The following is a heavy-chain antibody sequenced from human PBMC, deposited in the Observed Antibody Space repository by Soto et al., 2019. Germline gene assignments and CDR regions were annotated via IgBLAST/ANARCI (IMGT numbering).Heavy chain of an antibody. D-gene: IGHD2-2*02. CDR1: RGSMRDYY. J-gene: IGHJ6*02. Sequence: AGLSLTCTVSRGSMRDYYWSWIRQPPGKGLEWIGYIEYSGSTKYNPALKSRVTMSVETSKNHFSLKLNSVTTADTAVYYCARGKYCSSTRCYISYQDLRGYYGMDVWGQGTTVTVSS. V-gene: IGHV4-59*01. CDR2: IEYSGST. CDR3: ARGKYCSSTRCYISYQDLRGYYGMDV.